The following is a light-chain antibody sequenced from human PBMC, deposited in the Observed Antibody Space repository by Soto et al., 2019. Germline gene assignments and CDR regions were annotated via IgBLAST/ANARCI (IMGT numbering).Light chain of an antibody. J-gene: IGKJ2*01. CDR1: QSVSSN. CDR2: GAS. V-gene: IGKV3-15*01. Sequence: EIVMTQSPATLSVSPGERATLSCRASQSVSSNLAWYQQKPGQAPRLLLYGASTRTTGIPARFSGSRSGTEFTLTISSLQSEDFAVYYCQQNNNWPLYTFGQGTKLEIK. CDR3: QQNNNWPLYT.